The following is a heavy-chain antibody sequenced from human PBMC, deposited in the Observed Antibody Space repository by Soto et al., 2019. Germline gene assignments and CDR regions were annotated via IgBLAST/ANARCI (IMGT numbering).Heavy chain of an antibody. Sequence: QVQLQQWGAGLLKPSETLSLTCAVYGGSFSGYYWSWIRQPPGKGLERIGEINHVGGTNYNPSLKSRLTISVDTSKNQFSLKVNSVTAADTAVYYCARGQKGYSSSWYVDWGQGTPVTVSS. CDR2: INHVGGT. D-gene: IGHD6-13*01. CDR1: GGSFSGYY. J-gene: IGHJ4*02. V-gene: IGHV4-34*01. CDR3: ARGQKGYSSSWYVD.